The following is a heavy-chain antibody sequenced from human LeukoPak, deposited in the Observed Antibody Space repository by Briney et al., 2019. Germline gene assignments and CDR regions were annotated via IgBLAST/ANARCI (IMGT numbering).Heavy chain of an antibody. J-gene: IGHJ4*02. CDR2: IRSRTYGGTA. Sequence: GGSLRLSCTASGFSVGDYAMSWVRQAPGKGLEWVGFIRSRTYGGTADYAASVEGRFTISRDDSNNIAYLQMNSLKSEDTAVYYCTRGLEWFTAYDDYWGKGTLVTVSS. CDR1: GFSVGDYA. V-gene: IGHV3-49*04. D-gene: IGHD3-3*01. CDR3: TRGLEWFTAYDDY.